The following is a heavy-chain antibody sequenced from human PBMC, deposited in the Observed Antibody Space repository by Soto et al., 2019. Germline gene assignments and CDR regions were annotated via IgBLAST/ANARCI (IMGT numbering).Heavy chain of an antibody. CDR3: AREKGYISGPKNFDY. V-gene: IGHV4-30-4*01. J-gene: IGHJ4*02. CDR2: IYDSGSS. Sequence: SETLSLTCTVSGASISSGAYFWSWIRQSPGKGLQWIGYIYDSGSSYYNPSLKSRVTMSVDTSKNQFSLKLSSVTAADTAVYYCAREKGYISGPKNFDYWGQGTLVTVSS. CDR1: GASISSGAYF. D-gene: IGHD5-12*01.